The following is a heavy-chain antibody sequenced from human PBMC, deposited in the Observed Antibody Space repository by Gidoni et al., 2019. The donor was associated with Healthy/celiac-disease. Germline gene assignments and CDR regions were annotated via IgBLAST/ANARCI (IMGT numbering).Heavy chain of an antibody. CDR3: ARITRGYDHFYFDYLLAWAEYGPLDY. CDR2: IFSNDEK. D-gene: IGHD5-12*01. Sequence: QVTLKESGPVLVKPTETLTLTCTVSGFSLSNARMGVSWIRPPPGKALEWLAHIFSNDEKSYSTSLKSRLTISKDTSKSQVVLTMTNMDPVDTATYYCARITRGYDHFYFDYLLAWAEYGPLDYWGQGTLVTVSS. CDR1: GFSLSNARMG. V-gene: IGHV2-26*01. J-gene: IGHJ4*02.